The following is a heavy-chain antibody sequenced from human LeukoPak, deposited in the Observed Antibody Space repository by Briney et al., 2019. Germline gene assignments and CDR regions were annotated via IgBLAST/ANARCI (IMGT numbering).Heavy chain of an antibody. J-gene: IGHJ4*02. D-gene: IGHD5-18*01. CDR3: ATHRGYSYGDFDY. V-gene: IGHV4-59*08. CDR1: GGSISSYY. Sequence: SETLSLTCTVSGGSISSYYWNWIRQPPGKGLEWIGYIYYSGITNYNPSLKSRVTISVDTSKNRFSLKLSPVTAADTAVYYCATHRGYSYGDFDYWGQGTLVTVSS. CDR2: IYYSGIT.